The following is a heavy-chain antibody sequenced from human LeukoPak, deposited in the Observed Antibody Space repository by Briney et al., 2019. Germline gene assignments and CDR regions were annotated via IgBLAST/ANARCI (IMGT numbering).Heavy chain of an antibody. CDR2: VHYSGST. J-gene: IGHJ6*03. CDR1: GGSISSGSY. Sequence: PSETLSLTCTVSGGSISSGSYWGWIRQPPGKGLEFIGYVHYSGSTYYNPSLKSRVTMSVDTSKKQFSLRLSSVTAADTAVYYCARLTVFGASYIDVWGKGTTVIISS. V-gene: IGHV4-38-2*02. CDR3: ARLTVFGASYIDV. D-gene: IGHD3-3*01.